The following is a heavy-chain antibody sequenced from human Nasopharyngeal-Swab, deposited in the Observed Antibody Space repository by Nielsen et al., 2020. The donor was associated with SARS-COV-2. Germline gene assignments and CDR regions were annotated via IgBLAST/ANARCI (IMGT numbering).Heavy chain of an antibody. J-gene: IGHJ6*03. CDR1: GFTFGDYA. V-gene: IGHV3-49*04. CDR3: TRGLVAQVYYYYYMDV. D-gene: IGHD5-12*01. CDR2: IRRKAYGGTT. Sequence: SCTDSGFTFGDYAMSWVRQALGKGLEWVGFIRRKAYGGTTEYAASVKGRFTISRDDSKSIAYLQMNSLKTEDTAVYYCTRGLVAQVYYYYYMDVWGKGTTVTVSS.